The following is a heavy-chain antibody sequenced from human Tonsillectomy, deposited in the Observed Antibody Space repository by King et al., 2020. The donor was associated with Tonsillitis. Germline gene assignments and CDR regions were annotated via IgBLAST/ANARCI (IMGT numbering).Heavy chain of an antibody. CDR1: GGTFSSYA. V-gene: IGHV1-69*01. CDR2: IIPIFGTA. J-gene: IGHJ6*02. D-gene: IGHD5-24*01. Sequence: VQLVESGAEVKKPGSSVKVSCKASGGTFSSYAISWVRQAPGQGLEWMGGIIPIFGTANYAQKFQGRVTITADESTSTAYMELSSLRSEDTAVYYCARAPEMATIEDYYYYGMDVWGQGTTVTVSS. CDR3: ARAPEMATIEDYYYYGMDV.